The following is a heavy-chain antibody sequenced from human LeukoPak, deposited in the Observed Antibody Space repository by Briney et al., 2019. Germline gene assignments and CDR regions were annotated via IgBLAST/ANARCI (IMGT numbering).Heavy chain of an antibody. CDR1: GGTFSSYA. Sequence: RASVKVSCKASGGTFSSYAISWVRQAPGQGLEWMGGIIPIFGTANYAQKFQGRVTITADESTSTAYMELSSLRSEDTAVYYCATPVGRYSSGWYRPFDYWGQGTLVTVSS. D-gene: IGHD6-19*01. CDR2: IIPIFGTA. J-gene: IGHJ4*02. V-gene: IGHV1-69*13. CDR3: ATPVGRYSSGWYRPFDY.